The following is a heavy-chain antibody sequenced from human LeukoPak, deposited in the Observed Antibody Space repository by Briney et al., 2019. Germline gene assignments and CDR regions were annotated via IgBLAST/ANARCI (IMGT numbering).Heavy chain of an antibody. D-gene: IGHD2-2*01. CDR2: INHSGST. J-gene: IGHJ4*02. CDR1: GGSISSYY. Sequence: PSETLSLTCTVSGGSISSYYWSWIRQPPGKGLEWIGEINHSGSTNYNPSLKSRVTISVDTSKNQFSLKLSSVTAADTAVYYCARYGPYYASDYWGQGTLVTVSS. V-gene: IGHV4-34*01. CDR3: ARYGPYYASDY.